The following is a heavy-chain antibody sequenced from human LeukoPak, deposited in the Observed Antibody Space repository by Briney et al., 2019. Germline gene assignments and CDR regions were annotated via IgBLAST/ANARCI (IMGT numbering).Heavy chain of an antibody. Sequence: ASVKVSCKASGYTYTSYELNWVRQATGKGREWIGGINQNTGNTGYAQKFQGRVTQTRNNSIRKTYMELRSLTSVDSAVYYCARDYGCNSVWFDLWGQGTRVTVSS. CDR3: ARDYGCNSVWFDL. V-gene: IGHV1-8*01. D-gene: IGHD4-23*01. CDR1: GYTYTSYE. CDR2: INQNTGNT. J-gene: IGHJ5*02.